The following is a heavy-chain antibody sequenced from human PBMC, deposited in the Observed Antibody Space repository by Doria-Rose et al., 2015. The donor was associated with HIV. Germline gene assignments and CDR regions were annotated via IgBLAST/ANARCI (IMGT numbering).Heavy chain of an antibody. J-gene: IGHJ4*02. CDR2: IFSDDER. V-gene: IGHV2-26*01. CDR1: GVSLSSPGMG. D-gene: IGHD6-13*01. CDR3: ARIKSSRWYHKYYFDF. Sequence: QVQLVESGPVLVKPTETLTLTCTVSGVSLSSPGMGVSWIRQPPGKALEWLANIFSDDERSYNTSPKSRLTISRGTSKSQVVLTMTDMDPVDTATYYCARIKSSRWYHKYYFDFWGQGTLVIVSA.